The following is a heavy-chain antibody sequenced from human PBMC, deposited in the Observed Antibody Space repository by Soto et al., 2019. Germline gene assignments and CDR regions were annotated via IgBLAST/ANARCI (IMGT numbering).Heavy chain of an antibody. CDR3: ARDEGSHGFDS. Sequence: QVHLVQSGAEVKKPGASVRVSCKASGYTFTNYGISWVRQAPGQGLEWMGWVSGYNGNTNHAQKLRGRVTMTTDTSTSTAYMELTTLRSDDTAVYYCARDEGSHGFDSWGQGTLVTVSS. D-gene: IGHD6-19*01. V-gene: IGHV1-18*04. CDR2: VSGYNGNT. CDR1: GYTFTNYG. J-gene: IGHJ4*02.